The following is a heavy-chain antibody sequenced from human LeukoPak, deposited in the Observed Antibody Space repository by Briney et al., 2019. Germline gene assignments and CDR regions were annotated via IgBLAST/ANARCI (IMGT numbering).Heavy chain of an antibody. CDR3: ARRRCTNDVCYTGGAFDI. Sequence: GESLKISCKGAGSSFTSYWIGWVRQMPGKGLEWLGIIYPGDSDTRYSPSLEGHIIISADKSINTAYLQWSSLKASDTAMYYCARRRCTNDVCYTGGAFDIWGQGTVVTVSS. CDR1: GSSFTSYW. D-gene: IGHD2-8*01. J-gene: IGHJ3*02. V-gene: IGHV5-51*01. CDR2: IYPGDSDT.